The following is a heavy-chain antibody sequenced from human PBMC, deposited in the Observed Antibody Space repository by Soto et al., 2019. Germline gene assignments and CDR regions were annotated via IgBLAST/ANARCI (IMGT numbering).Heavy chain of an antibody. Sequence: GGCLSLSCAASGLTFSSYAMSWVRQAPGKGLEWFSAISVSGGSTYYADSVKGRFTISRDNSKNTLYLQMNSLRAEDTAVYYCAKIGLGYYTLNWFDPWGQETLVTVSS. CDR2: ISVSGGST. D-gene: IGHD3-3*01. V-gene: IGHV3-23*01. CDR3: AKIGLGYYTLNWFDP. CDR1: GLTFSSYA. J-gene: IGHJ5*02.